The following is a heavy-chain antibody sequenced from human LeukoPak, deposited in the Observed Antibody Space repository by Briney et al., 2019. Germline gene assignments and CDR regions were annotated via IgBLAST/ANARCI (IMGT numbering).Heavy chain of an antibody. Sequence: GGSLRLSCAASGFTFSSYGMHWVRQAPGKGLEWVAVIWYDGSNKYYADSVKGQFTISRDNSKNTLYLQMNSLRAEDTAVYYCARDLSGDYSDSSGYSRPLGYWGQGTLVTVSS. CDR1: GFTFSSYG. D-gene: IGHD3-22*01. CDR2: IWYDGSNK. J-gene: IGHJ4*02. V-gene: IGHV3-33*01. CDR3: ARDLSGDYSDSSGYSRPLGY.